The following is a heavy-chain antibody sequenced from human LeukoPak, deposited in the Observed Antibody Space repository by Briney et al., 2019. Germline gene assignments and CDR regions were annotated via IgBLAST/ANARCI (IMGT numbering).Heavy chain of an antibody. CDR2: IYYSGST. V-gene: IGHV4-59*01. CDR3: ARSPTVNYYNYMDV. CDR1: GGPISSYY. D-gene: IGHD4-11*01. Sequence: SETLSLTCTVSGGPISSYYWSWIRQPPGKGLEWVGYIYYSGSTNYNPPLKSRVTISVDTSKNQFSLMLSSVTAADTAVYYCARSPTVNYYNYMDVWGKGTTVTVSS. J-gene: IGHJ6*03.